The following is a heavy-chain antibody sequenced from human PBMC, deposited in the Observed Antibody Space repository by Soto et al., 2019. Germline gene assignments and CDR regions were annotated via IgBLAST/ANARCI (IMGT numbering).Heavy chain of an antibody. D-gene: IGHD6-6*01. CDR1: GGSISSYY. V-gene: IGHV4-59*01. CDR3: ARSGSSSTTGFDY. Sequence: SETLSLTCTVSGGSISSYYWNWIRQPPGKGLEWIGYIYYSRSTNYNPSLKSRVTISVDTSKNQFSLKLSSVTAADTAVYYCARSGSSSTTGFDYWGQGTLVTVSS. CDR2: IYYSRST. J-gene: IGHJ4*02.